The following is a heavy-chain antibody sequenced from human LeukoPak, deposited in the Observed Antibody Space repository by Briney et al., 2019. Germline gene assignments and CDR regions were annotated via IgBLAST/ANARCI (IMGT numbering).Heavy chain of an antibody. CDR2: INPNSGGT. J-gene: IGHJ6*03. Sequence: EASVKVSCKASGYTFTGDYMHWVRHGPGQGLEWVGWINPNSGGTNYAQKFQGRVTMTRDTSTSTVYMELSSLRSEDTAVYYCARGLEWWNSGYINYYYYMDVWGKGTTVTVSS. D-gene: IGHD3-3*01. CDR1: GYTFTGDY. CDR3: ARGLEWWNSGYINYYYYMDV. V-gene: IGHV1-2*02.